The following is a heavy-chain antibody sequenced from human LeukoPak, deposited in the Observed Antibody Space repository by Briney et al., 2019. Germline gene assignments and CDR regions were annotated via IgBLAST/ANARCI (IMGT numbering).Heavy chain of an antibody. CDR2: INPNSGGT. Sequence: GASVKVSCKASGYTFTGYYMHWVRQALGQGLEWMGWINPNSGGTNYAQKFQGRVTMTRDTSISTAYMELSRLRSDDTAVYYCAYQPSYYYYYMDVWGKGTTVTVSS. J-gene: IGHJ6*03. CDR1: GYTFTGYY. CDR3: AYQPSYYYYYMDV. V-gene: IGHV1-2*02. D-gene: IGHD2-2*01.